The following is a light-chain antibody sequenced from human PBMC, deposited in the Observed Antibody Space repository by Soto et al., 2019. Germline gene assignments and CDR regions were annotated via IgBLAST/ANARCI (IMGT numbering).Light chain of an antibody. CDR2: GTT. CDR1: SSNIGANFD. J-gene: IGLJ2*01. V-gene: IGLV1-40*01. CDR3: QSYDSSLSGVL. Sequence: QSVLTQPPSVSGAPGQRVSISCTGSSSNIGANFDVHWFQQLPGTAPKLLIYGTTKRPSGVSDRFSASKSGTSASLAITGLQAEDEADYYCQSYDSSLSGVLFGGGTKVTVL.